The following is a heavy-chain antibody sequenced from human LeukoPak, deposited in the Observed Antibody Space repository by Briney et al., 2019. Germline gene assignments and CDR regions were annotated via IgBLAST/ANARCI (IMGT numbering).Heavy chain of an antibody. CDR3: ARGYSDSFGYRSYYFDY. D-gene: IGHD3-16*02. CDR2: INPNNGGT. J-gene: IGHJ4*02. CDR1: AYTFTDYY. Sequence: ASVKLSCKASAYTFTDYYINRVRQAPGQGLEWLRWINPNNGGTNYAQKFQGRVTMTTDTYISTGYMELRGLMSDDTALYYGARGYSDSFGYRSYYFDYWGQGTLLTVSS. V-gene: IGHV1-2*02.